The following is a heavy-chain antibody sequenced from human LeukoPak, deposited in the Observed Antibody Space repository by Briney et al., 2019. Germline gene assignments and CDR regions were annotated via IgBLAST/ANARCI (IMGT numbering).Heavy chain of an antibody. Sequence: SETLSLTCTVSGGSIVSYYWGWIRQPPGKGLEYIGYIYYTGTTNYNPSLKSRVTISVDTSKNQFSLKLSSVTAADTAVYYCARDGYYDSSGYYLGAFDIWGQGTMVTVSS. D-gene: IGHD3-22*01. CDR1: GGSIVSYY. J-gene: IGHJ3*02. V-gene: IGHV4-59*01. CDR3: ARDGYYDSSGYYLGAFDI. CDR2: IYYTGTT.